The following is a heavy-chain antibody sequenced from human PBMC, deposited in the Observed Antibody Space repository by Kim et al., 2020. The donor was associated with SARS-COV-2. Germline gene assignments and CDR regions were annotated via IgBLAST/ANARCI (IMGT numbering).Heavy chain of an antibody. Sequence: SETLSLTCAVYGGSFSGYYWSWIRQPPGKGLEWIGEINHSGSTNYNPSLKSRVTISVDTSKNQFSLKLSSVTAADTAVYYCARGPRGIAVAGTDYWGQGTLVTVSS. CDR1: GGSFSGYY. J-gene: IGHJ4*02. D-gene: IGHD6-19*01. CDR2: INHSGST. CDR3: ARGPRGIAVAGTDY. V-gene: IGHV4-34*01.